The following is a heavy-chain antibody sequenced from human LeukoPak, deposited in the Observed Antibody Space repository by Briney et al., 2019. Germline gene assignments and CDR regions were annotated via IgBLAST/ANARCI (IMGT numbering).Heavy chain of an antibody. CDR2: IRYDGNNK. J-gene: IGHJ4*02. D-gene: IGHD3-9*01. Sequence: PGGSLRLSCAASGFTFSTYGMHWVRQAPGKGLEWVSFIRYDGNNKYYGDSVKGRFTISRDNSKNTLYLQMNSLRAEDTAVYYCARGGYYNILTNSRSKISGFDYWGQGTLVTVSS. V-gene: IGHV3-30*02. CDR3: ARGGYYNILTNSRSKISGFDY. CDR1: GFTFSTYG.